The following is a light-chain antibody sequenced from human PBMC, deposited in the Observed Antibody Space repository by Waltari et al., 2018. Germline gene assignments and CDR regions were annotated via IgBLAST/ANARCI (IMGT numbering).Light chain of an antibody. J-gene: IGKJ1*01. Sequence: DIVLTQSACTLSLSPGDRATLSCRASQSVSRALAWYQQKPSQAPRLLIYAASTRATGVPDRFSGSGSGTDFSLTISRLDPEDFAVYYCQHYVNLPVTFGQGTKVEI. CDR1: QSVSRA. CDR2: AAS. V-gene: IGKV3-20*01. CDR3: QHYVNLPVT.